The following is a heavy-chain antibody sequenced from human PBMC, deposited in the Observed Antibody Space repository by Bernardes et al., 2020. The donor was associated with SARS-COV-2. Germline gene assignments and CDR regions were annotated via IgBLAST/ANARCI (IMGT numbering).Heavy chain of an antibody. D-gene: IGHD1-26*01. J-gene: IGHJ4*02. CDR3: TTVTGVGGPRA. CDR2: IKGSPDGGTA. V-gene: IGHV3-15*07. CDR1: GFSFTNAW. Sequence: GGSLRLSCATSGFSFTNAWMSWVRQAPGKGLEWVGRIKGSPDGGTADYAAPVQGRFTISRDDSINTIYLEMNSLKTEDTAMYYCTTVTGVGGPRAGGQGALVTVSS.